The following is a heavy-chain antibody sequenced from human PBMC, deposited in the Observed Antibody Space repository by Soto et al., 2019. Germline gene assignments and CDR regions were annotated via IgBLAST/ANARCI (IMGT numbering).Heavy chain of an antibody. V-gene: IGHV1-69*10. CDR1: GGTFSGYA. Sequence: ASVKVSCKASGGTFSGYAISWVRQAPGQGLEWMGGIIPILGIANYAQKFQGRVTITADKSTSTAYMELSSLRSEDTAVYYCASHLTIFGVVIYYYDYGMDVWGQGTTVTVSS. D-gene: IGHD3-3*01. CDR2: IIPILGIA. J-gene: IGHJ6*02. CDR3: ASHLTIFGVVIYYYDYGMDV.